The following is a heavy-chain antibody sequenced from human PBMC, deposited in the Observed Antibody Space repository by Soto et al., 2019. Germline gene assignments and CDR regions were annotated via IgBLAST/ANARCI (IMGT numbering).Heavy chain of an antibody. V-gene: IGHV3-9*01. Sequence: EVQLVESGGGLVQPGRSLRLSCGASGFTFDGFAMHWVRQAPGKGLEWVSGISWNSGSVAYADSVKGRFTISRDNARNSLYLQMNSLTPEVTALYYCAKDFSDIWDYRRDFDYWGQGTLVTVSS. D-gene: IGHD1-7*01. CDR2: ISWNSGSV. CDR1: GFTFDGFA. CDR3: AKDFSDIWDYRRDFDY. J-gene: IGHJ4*02.